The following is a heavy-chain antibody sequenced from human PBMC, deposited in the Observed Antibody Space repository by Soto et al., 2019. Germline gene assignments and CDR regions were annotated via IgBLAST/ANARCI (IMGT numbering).Heavy chain of an antibody. V-gene: IGHV3-21*01. CDR3: VRARSTDSRPDS. CDR2: ITSSSSYI. J-gene: IGHJ5*01. D-gene: IGHD3-22*01. CDR1: GFTFSLYS. Sequence: PGGSLRLSCAASGFTFSLYSMIWVRQAPGKGLEWVASITSSSSYIYYEDSLKGRFTISRDNAKNSLFLQLDILRAEDTAVYFCVRARSTDSRPDSWGQGTLVTVSS.